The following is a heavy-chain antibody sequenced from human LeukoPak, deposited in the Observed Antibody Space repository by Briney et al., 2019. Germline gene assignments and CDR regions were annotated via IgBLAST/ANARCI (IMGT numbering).Heavy chain of an antibody. V-gene: IGHV1-69*13. Sequence: ASVKVSCKASGGTFSSYAISWVRQAPGQGLEWMGGIIPIFGTANYAQKFQGRVTITADESTSTAYMELSSLRSEDTAVYYCARAGGDYSDCTFDYWGQGTLVTVSS. J-gene: IGHJ4*02. CDR3: ARAGGDYSDCTFDY. CDR2: IIPIFGTA. D-gene: IGHD4-11*01. CDR1: GGTFSSYA.